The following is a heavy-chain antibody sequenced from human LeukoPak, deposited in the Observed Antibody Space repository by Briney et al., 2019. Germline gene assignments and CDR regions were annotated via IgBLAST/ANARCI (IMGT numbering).Heavy chain of an antibody. V-gene: IGHV3-23*01. CDR3: VRSGYYFDSSGYYMADY. CDR1: GFTFSSSA. D-gene: IGHD3-22*01. CDR2: ISNNGGYT. Sequence: PGGSPRLSCAASGFTFSSSAMSWVRQAPGKGLEWVSAISNNGGYTYYADSVQGRFTISRDNSKSTLCLQMNSLRAEDTAVYYCVRSGYYFDSSGYYMADYWGQGTLVTVSS. J-gene: IGHJ4*02.